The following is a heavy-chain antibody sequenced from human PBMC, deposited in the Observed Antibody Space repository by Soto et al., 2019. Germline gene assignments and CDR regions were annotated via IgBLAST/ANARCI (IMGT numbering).Heavy chain of an antibody. Sequence: EVQLLESGGGLVQPGGSLRLSCAASGFTFSSYAMNWVRQAPGKGLEWVSAMSGSGGSTYYADSVKGLFTISRDNSKNTLYLQMNSLRAEDTAVYYCASRSSGWYFDYWGQGTLVTVSS. CDR3: ASRSSGWYFDY. J-gene: IGHJ4*02. D-gene: IGHD6-19*01. CDR2: MSGSGGST. CDR1: GFTFSSYA. V-gene: IGHV3-23*01.